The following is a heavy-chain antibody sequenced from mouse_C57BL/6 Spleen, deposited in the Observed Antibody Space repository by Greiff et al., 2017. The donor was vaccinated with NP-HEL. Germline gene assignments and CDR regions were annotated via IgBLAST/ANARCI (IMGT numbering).Heavy chain of an antibody. CDR2: IYPSDSET. J-gene: IGHJ3*01. CDR3: ARDSSGYGWFAY. CDR1: GYTFTSYW. Sequence: QVHVKQPGAELVRPGSSVKLSCKASGYTFTSYWMDWVKQRPGQGLEWIGNIYPSDSETHYNQKFKDKATLTVDKSSSTAYMQLSSLTSEDSAVYYCARDSSGYGWFAYWGQGTLVTVSA. D-gene: IGHD3-2*02. V-gene: IGHV1-61*01.